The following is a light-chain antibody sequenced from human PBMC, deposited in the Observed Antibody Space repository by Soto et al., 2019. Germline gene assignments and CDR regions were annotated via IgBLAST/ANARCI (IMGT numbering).Light chain of an antibody. CDR3: NSYTVSRTVI. J-gene: IGLJ2*01. Sequence: QAVVTQPASVSGSPGQSITISCSGTSSDVGAHDFVSWYQHHPDKAPKVIIFEVAKRPSGVSNRFSGSKTGNTASLTISGLQAEDEADYYCNSYTVSRTVIFGGGTKLTVL. V-gene: IGLV2-14*01. CDR1: SSDVGAHDF. CDR2: EVA.